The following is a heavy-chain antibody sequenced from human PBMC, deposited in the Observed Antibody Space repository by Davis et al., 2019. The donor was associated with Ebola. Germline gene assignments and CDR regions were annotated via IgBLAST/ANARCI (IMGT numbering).Heavy chain of an antibody. CDR2: IYHGGSA. Sequence: MPSETLSLTCTVSGYSVSRTYYWGCIRQPPGKGLEWIGTIYHGGSAYYNPSLQSRVTISVDTSKNQFSLKLSSVTASDTAVYYCARHLWNMAARQDHFDYWGQGTPVTVSS. CDR1: GYSVSRTYY. J-gene: IGHJ4*02. V-gene: IGHV4-38-2*02. CDR3: ARHLWNMAARQDHFDY. D-gene: IGHD6-6*01.